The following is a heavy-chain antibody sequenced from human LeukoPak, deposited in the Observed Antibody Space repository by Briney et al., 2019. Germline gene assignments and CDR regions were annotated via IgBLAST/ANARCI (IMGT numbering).Heavy chain of an antibody. CDR2: IKQDGSEK. J-gene: IGHJ4*02. D-gene: IGHD6-19*01. CDR1: GFTFSSYW. Sequence: PGGPLSLSCAASGFTFSSYWMSWLRQAPGKGLEWVANIKQDGSEKYYVDSVKGRFTISRDNAKNSLYLQMNSLRAEDTAVYYCARGGQWLVYYFDYWGQGTLVTVSS. CDR3: ARGGQWLVYYFDY. V-gene: IGHV3-7*01.